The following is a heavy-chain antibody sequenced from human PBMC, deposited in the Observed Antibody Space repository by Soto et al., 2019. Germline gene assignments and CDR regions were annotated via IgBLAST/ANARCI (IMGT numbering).Heavy chain of an antibody. D-gene: IGHD6-13*01. CDR1: GYTFTSYG. Sequence: ASVKVYCKASGYTFTSYGISWVRRPPGQGLEWMGWISAYNGNTNYAQKLQGRVTMTTDTSTSTAYMELRSLRSDDTAVYYCARDCAAAGPFDYWGQGTLVTVSS. V-gene: IGHV1-18*01. CDR3: ARDCAAAGPFDY. CDR2: ISAYNGNT. J-gene: IGHJ4*02.